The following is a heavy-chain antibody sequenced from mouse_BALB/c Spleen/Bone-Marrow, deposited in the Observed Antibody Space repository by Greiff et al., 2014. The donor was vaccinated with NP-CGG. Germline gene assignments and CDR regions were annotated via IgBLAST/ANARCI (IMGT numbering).Heavy chain of an antibody. Sequence: VQLKQSGAELVKPGASVKLSCTASGFNIKDTYMHWVKQRPEQGLEWIGRIDPANGNSKYDPKFQGKATITADTSSNTAYLQLSSLTSEDTAVYYCAFFTTVVEYYFDYWGQGTTLTVSS. D-gene: IGHD1-1*01. V-gene: IGHV14-3*02. CDR2: IDPANGNS. J-gene: IGHJ2*01. CDR3: AFFTTVVEYYFDY. CDR1: GFNIKDTY.